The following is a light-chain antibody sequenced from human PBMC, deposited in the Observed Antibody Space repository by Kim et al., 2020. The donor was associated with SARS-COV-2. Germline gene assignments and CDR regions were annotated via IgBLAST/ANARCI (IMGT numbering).Light chain of an antibody. Sequence: DIVLTQSPGTLSLSPGERATLSCRASQSVSSNYLAWYQQKPGQAPRLLIYGASSRATGIPDRFSGIESGTDFTLTISRLEPEDFAVYYCQQYGSSPWTFGQGTKVDIK. CDR3: QQYGSSPWT. CDR1: QSVSSNY. J-gene: IGKJ1*01. CDR2: GAS. V-gene: IGKV3-20*01.